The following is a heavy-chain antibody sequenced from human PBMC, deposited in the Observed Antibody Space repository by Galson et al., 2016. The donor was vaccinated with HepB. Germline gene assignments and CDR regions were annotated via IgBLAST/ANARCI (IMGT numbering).Heavy chain of an antibody. J-gene: IGHJ4*02. Sequence: SLRLSCAASGFSLNTYTMTWVRQAPGKGLEWVSSISSASNYIYYADPVKGRFTISRDNAKNSLYLQMNSLRAEDTAMYYCAGDKTDADTPFYFDYWGQGIRVTVAS. D-gene: IGHD5-18*01. V-gene: IGHV3-21*01. CDR3: AGDKTDADTPFYFDY. CDR2: ISSASNYI. CDR1: GFSLNTYT.